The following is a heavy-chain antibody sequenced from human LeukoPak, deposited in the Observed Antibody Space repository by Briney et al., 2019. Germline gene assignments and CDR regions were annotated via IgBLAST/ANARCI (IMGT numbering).Heavy chain of an antibody. Sequence: GGSLRLSCAASGFTFSSYWMHWVRQDPGKGLEWVSIIYSGDNTYYADSVKGRFTISRDNSKNTLYLQMNSLRAEDTAVYYCARVWQEYFQHWGQGTLVTVSS. CDR2: IYSGDNT. CDR1: GFTFSSYW. D-gene: IGHD3-10*01. V-gene: IGHV3-53*01. CDR3: ARVWQEYFQH. J-gene: IGHJ1*01.